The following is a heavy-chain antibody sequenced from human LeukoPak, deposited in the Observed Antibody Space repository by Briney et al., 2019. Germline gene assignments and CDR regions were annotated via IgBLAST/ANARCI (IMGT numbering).Heavy chain of an antibody. CDR3: ASLYYGSGSFDY. D-gene: IGHD3-10*01. V-gene: IGHV4-59*01. CDR2: IYYSGST. Sequence: NPSETLSLTCTVSGGSISSYYWSWIRQPPGKGLEWIGYIYYSGSTNYNPSLKSRVTISVDTSKNQFSLKLTSVTAADTAVYYCASLYYGSGSFDYWGQGTLVTVSS. J-gene: IGHJ4*02. CDR1: GGSISSYY.